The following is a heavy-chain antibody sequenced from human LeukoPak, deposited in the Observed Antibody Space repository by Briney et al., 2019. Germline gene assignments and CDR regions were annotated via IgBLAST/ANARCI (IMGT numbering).Heavy chain of an antibody. J-gene: IGHJ4*02. D-gene: IGHD3-3*01. CDR3: AKAPSTIFGVDLFDY. CDR2: IRYDGSNK. V-gene: IGHV3-30*02. Sequence: GGSLRLSCAESGFTFSSYGMHWVRQAPGKGLEWVAFIRYDGSNKYYADSVKGRFTISRDNSKNTLCLQMNSLRAEDTAVYYCAKAPSTIFGVDLFDYWGQGTLVTVSS. CDR1: GFTFSSYG.